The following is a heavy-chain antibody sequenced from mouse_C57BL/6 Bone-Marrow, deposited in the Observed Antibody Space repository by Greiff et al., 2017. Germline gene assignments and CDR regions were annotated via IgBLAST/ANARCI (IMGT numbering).Heavy chain of an antibody. Sequence: EVQLQQSGPELVKPGASVKISCKASGYTFTDYYMNWVKQSHGKSLEWIGDINPNNGGTSYKQKFKGKATLTVDKSSSTAYMELRSLTSEDSAVYYCERYWAWFAYWGQGTLVTVSA. J-gene: IGHJ3*01. CDR1: GYTFTDYY. CDR3: ERYWAWFAY. V-gene: IGHV1-26*01. CDR2: INPNNGGT. D-gene: IGHD4-1*01.